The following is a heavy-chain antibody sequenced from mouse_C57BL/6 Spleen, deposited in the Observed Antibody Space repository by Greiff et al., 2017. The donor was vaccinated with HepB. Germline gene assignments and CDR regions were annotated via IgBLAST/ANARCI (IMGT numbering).Heavy chain of an antibody. J-gene: IGHJ4*01. CDR3: ASSRGYYAMDY. CDR1: GYSITSGYY. Sequence: EVQVVESGPGLVKPSQSLSLTCSVTGYSITSGYYWNWIRQFPGNKLEWMGYISYDGSNNYNPSLKNRISITRDTSKNQFFLKLNSVTTEDTATYYCASSRGYYAMDYWGQGTSVTVSS. V-gene: IGHV3-6*01. CDR2: ISYDGSN. D-gene: IGHD6-1*01.